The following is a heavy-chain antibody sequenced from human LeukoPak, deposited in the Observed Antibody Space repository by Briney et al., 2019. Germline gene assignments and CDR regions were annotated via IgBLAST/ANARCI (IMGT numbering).Heavy chain of an antibody. Sequence: QPGGSLRLSCAASGFTFSSYAMHWVRQAPGKGLEWVAVISYDGSNKYYADSVKGRFTISRDNSKNTLYLQMNSLRAEDTAGYYCARGGYSSGWALGGYYYGMDVWGRGTTVTVSS. J-gene: IGHJ6*02. CDR1: GFTFSSYA. V-gene: IGHV3-30-3*01. CDR3: ARGGYSSGWALGGYYYGMDV. D-gene: IGHD6-19*01. CDR2: ISYDGSNK.